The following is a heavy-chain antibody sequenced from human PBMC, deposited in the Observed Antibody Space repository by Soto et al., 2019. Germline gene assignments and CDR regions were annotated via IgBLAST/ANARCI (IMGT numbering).Heavy chain of an antibody. CDR1: GFTFSDHY. CDR2: IRNKANSYTT. D-gene: IGHD2-21*01. Sequence: PGGSLRLSCAASGFTFSDHYMDWVRQAPGTGLEWVGRIRNKANSYTTEYAASVKGRFTISRDDSKNSLFLQMNSLKSEDTAVYYCTRAGILTTPYYFDYWGRGSLVTVSS. CDR3: TRAGILTTPYYFDY. V-gene: IGHV3-72*01. J-gene: IGHJ4*02.